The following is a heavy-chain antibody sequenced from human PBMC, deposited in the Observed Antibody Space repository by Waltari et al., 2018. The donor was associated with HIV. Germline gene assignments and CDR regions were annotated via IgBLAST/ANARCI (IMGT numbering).Heavy chain of an antibody. CDR2: IYHSGGT. D-gene: IGHD3-10*01. V-gene: IGHV4-4*02. Sequence: QVQLQASGPGLVKPSGTLSLTCAVSGGSISSSNWWSWVRQPPGKGLEWIGEIYHSGGTNYNPSLKSRVTISVDKSKNQFSLKLSSVTAADTAVYYCARDRGKLDYYGSGSNAFDIWGQGTMVTVSS. CDR1: GGSISSSNW. J-gene: IGHJ3*02. CDR3: ARDRGKLDYYGSGSNAFDI.